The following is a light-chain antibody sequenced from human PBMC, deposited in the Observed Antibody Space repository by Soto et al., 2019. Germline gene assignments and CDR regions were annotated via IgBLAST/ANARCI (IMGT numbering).Light chain of an antibody. CDR2: LKNDGSH. V-gene: IGLV4-69*01. Sequence: QLVLTQSPSASASPGASVKLTCTLSSGHSTYTIAWHQQHPGKGPRYLMRLKNDGSHTKGDGIPDRFSGSSFGAERYLTISSLHSEDEADYYCQTWDTGIQVFGAGTKVTVL. CDR3: QTWDTGIQV. J-gene: IGLJ1*01. CDR1: SGHSTYT.